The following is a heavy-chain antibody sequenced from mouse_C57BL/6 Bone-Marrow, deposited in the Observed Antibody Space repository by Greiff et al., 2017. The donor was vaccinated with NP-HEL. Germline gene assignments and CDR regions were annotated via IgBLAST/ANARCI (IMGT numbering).Heavy chain of an antibody. J-gene: IGHJ4*01. CDR2: IDPSDSYT. Sequence: QVQLQQPGAELVKPGASVKLSCKASGYTFTSYWMQWVKQRPGQGLEWIGEIDPSDSYTNYNQKFKGKATLTVDTSSSTAYMQLSSLTSEDSAVYYCAREGPYYAMDYWGRGTSVTVSS. D-gene: IGHD3-3*01. CDR1: GYTFTSYW. CDR3: AREGPYYAMDY. V-gene: IGHV1-50*01.